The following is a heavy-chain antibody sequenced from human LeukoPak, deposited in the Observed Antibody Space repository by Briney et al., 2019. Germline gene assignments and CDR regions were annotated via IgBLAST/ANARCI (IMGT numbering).Heavy chain of an antibody. V-gene: IGHV1-69*01. Sequence: GASVKVSCKASGGTFSSYAISWVRQATGQGLEWMGGIIPIFGTANYAQKFQGRVTITADESTSTAYMELSSLRSEDTAVYYCAREDWGRFGELSWFDPWGQGTLVTVSS. CDR3: AREDWGRFGELSWFDP. D-gene: IGHD3-10*01. CDR1: GGTFSSYA. J-gene: IGHJ5*02. CDR2: IIPIFGTA.